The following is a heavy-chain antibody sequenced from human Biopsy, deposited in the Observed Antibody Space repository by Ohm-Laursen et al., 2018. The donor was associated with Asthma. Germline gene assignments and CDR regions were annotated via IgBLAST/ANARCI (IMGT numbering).Heavy chain of an antibody. CDR3: VRAVRNEQWLAPFDY. Sequence: SDTLSLTWSFYGGSISSFYWSWIRQSPEKGLEWMGYVYWTGSTNYNPSLKSRITMSVDTSKNRMFLELTSVTAADTAIYYCVRAVRNEQWLAPFDYWGQGKPVTVSS. V-gene: IGHV4-59*07. CDR1: GGSISSFY. J-gene: IGHJ4*02. D-gene: IGHD6-19*01. CDR2: VYWTGST.